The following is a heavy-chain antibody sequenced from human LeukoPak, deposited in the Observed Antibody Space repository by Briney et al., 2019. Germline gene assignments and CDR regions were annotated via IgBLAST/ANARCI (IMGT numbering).Heavy chain of an antibody. CDR3: ARRGGTPFYDY. CDR1: GYYFTDYW. V-gene: IGHV5-51*01. D-gene: IGHD1-14*01. Sequence: GESLKISCKTSGYYFTDYWIGWVRQKPGKGLEWMGIIRADSQITYIPSFHGQVTFSADRSKDTAYLRWSSLKASDTAMYYCARRGGTPFYDYWGQGTLVTVSP. J-gene: IGHJ4*02. CDR2: IRADSQI.